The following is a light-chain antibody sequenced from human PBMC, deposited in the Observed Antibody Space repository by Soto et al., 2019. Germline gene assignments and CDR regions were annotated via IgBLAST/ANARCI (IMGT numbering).Light chain of an antibody. V-gene: IGKV1-5*03. J-gene: IGKJ4*01. CDR2: KAS. Sequence: DIQVTQSPSTLSASVGDRVTVTCRASQSIGFDLAWYQQRPGKAPNLLIYKASSLESGVPSRFSGSGFGTEFTLTISGLQPDDFATYYCLQYITYPVTFGGGTKVEIK. CDR1: QSIGFD. CDR3: LQYITYPVT.